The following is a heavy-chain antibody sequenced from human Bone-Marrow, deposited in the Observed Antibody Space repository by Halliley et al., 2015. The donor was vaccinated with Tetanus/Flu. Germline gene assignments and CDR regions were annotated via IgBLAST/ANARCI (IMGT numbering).Heavy chain of an antibody. CDR3: ARGLLTSFDP. J-gene: IGHJ5*02. Sequence: QLVQSGAEVKKPGASVKVSCKASGYTFTSYGITWVRQAPGQGLEWLGWITANNGKTNDAQNLQGRLTVSTDTSTSTAYMALRSLRPGVTSVNSWARGLLTSFDPWGQMSLVAVSS. CDR2: ITANNGKT. CDR1: GYTFTSYG. D-gene: IGHD2-15*01. V-gene: IGHV1-18*04.